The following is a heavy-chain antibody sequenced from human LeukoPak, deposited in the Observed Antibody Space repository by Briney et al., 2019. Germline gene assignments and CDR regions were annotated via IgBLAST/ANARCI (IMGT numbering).Heavy chain of an antibody. CDR3: ARAAYRGGDCYSLDYYYMDV. CDR1: GFTLRNYW. D-gene: IGHD2-21*02. J-gene: IGHJ6*03. V-gene: IGHV3-74*01. CDR2: INGDGTSA. Sequence: GGSLRLSCAASGFTLRNYWMHWVRQTPGKGLLWVSRINGDGTSATYAGSVKGRFTISRDNAKNTLYLQMNSLRAEDTAVYYCARAAYRGGDCYSLDYYYMDVWGKGTTVTVPS.